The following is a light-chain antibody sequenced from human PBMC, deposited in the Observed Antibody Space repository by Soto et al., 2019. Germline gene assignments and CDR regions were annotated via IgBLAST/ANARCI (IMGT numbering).Light chain of an antibody. J-gene: IGKJ1*01. CDR1: QSVSSN. Sequence: EIVMTQSPATLSVSPGERATLSCRASQSVSSNLAWYQQKPGQAPRLLIYGATTRATGIPGRFSGSGSGTESTLSIRSLQSEDTAGYYCQQYNNWKTFGQGTKVEIK. CDR3: QQYNNWKT. CDR2: GAT. V-gene: IGKV3-15*01.